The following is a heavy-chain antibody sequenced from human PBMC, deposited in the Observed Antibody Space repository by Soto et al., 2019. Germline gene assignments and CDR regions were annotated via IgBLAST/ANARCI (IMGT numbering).Heavy chain of an antibody. J-gene: IGHJ3*01. CDR1: GDRVSSNSAA. CDR3: ARATRAAPDGIDF. V-gene: IGHV6-1*01. D-gene: IGHD2-15*01. CDR2: TFHRSKWHD. Sequence: SQTLSLTCAISGDRVSSNSAAWTWIRQSQSRGLEWLGRTFHRSKWHDDYGVSVKSRVFIKADASKNQFSLHLNSVTPDDTAVYYRARATRAAPDGIDFSDQGTIVTVS.